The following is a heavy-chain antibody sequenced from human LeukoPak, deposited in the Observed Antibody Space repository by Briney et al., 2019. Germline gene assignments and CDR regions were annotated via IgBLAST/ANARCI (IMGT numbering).Heavy chain of an antibody. V-gene: IGHV3-23*01. Sequence: GGSLRLSCAASGFTFSSYAVSWVRQAPGKGLEWVSAISGSGGSTYYADSVKGRFTISRDNSKNTLYLQMNSLGAEDTAVYYCAKELGYYDFWSGSDYWGQGTLVTVSS. CDR1: GFTFSSYA. CDR2: ISGSGGST. D-gene: IGHD3-3*01. CDR3: AKELGYYDFWSGSDY. J-gene: IGHJ4*02.